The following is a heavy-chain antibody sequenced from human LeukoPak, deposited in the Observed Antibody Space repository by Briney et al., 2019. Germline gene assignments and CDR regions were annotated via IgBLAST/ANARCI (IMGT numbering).Heavy chain of an antibody. V-gene: IGHV4-61*02. CDR2: IYTSGST. CDR3: ARVGSRGFSY. CDR1: GGSISSGSYY. J-gene: IGHJ4*02. D-gene: IGHD3-10*01. Sequence: SETLSLTCTVSGGSISSGSYYWNWIRQPAGKGLEWIGRIYTSGSTNYNPSLKSRVTISLDTSKNHFSLKLSSVTAADTAVYYCARVGSRGFSYWGQGTLVTVSS.